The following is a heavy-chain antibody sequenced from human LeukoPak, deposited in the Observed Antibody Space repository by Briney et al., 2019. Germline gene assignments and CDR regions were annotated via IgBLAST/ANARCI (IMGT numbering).Heavy chain of an antibody. CDR2: IKQDGSEK. V-gene: IGHV3-7*01. CDR3: AREPLMRYDFWSGYYNRGRSCYFDY. CDR1: GFTFSDFW. D-gene: IGHD3-3*01. J-gene: IGHJ4*02. Sequence: GGSLRLSCAASGFTFSDFWMNWVRQAPGKGLEWVASIKQDGSEKYYVDSVKGRFSISRDNAKNSLYLQMNSLRAEDTAVYYCAREPLMRYDFWSGYYNRGRSCYFDYWGQGTLVTVSS.